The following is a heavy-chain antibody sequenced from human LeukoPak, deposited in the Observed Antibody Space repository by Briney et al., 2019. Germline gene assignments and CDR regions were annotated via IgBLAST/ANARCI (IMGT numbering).Heavy chain of an antibody. J-gene: IGHJ4*02. CDR2: IGTAGDT. D-gene: IGHD6-13*01. V-gene: IGHV3-13*01. CDR3: AKDKFGGDQQLVRGYDY. CDR1: GFTFSSYD. Sequence: PGGSLRLSCAASGFTFSSYDMHWVRQATGKGLEWVSAIGTAGDTYYPGSVKGRFTISRENAKDSLYLQMSSLRAEDTALYYCAKDKFGGDQQLVRGYDYWGQGILVTVSS.